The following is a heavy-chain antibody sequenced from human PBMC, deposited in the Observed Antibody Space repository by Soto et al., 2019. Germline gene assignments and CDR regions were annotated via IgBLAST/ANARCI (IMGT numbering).Heavy chain of an antibody. CDR3: ARAPGGNSGEAAFDI. CDR2: IYYSGST. CDR1: GGSISSYY. Sequence: QVQLQESGPGLVKPSETLSLTCTVSGGSISSYYWSWIRQPPGKGLEWIGYIYYSGSTNYNPSLKSRVTISVDTSKNQFSLKLSSVTAADTAVYYCARAPGGNSGEAAFDIWGQWTMVTVSS. V-gene: IGHV4-59*01. D-gene: IGHD2-21*02. J-gene: IGHJ3*02.